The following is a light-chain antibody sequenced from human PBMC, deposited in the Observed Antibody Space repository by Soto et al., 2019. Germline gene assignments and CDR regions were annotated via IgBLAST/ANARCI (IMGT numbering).Light chain of an antibody. J-gene: IGKJ4*01. CDR1: QSVSTY. CDR3: QQRSNWPPLT. CDR2: DAS. V-gene: IGKV3-11*01. Sequence: VLTQSPATLSLSPGERATLSCRASQSVSTYLAWYQQKPGQAPRLLIYDASNRATGIPARFSGSGSGTDFTLTISSLEPEDFAVYYCQQRSNWPPLTFGGGTKVDI.